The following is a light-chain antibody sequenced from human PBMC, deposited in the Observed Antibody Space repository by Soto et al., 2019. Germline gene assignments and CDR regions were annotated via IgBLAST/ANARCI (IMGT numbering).Light chain of an antibody. CDR1: QSVSSN. V-gene: IGKV3-15*01. CDR2: GAS. CDR3: QQYNNWLRT. J-gene: IGKJ1*01. Sequence: EIVMTQSPATLSVXPGEXXXXSCRASQSVSSNLAWYRQKPGQAPRLLIYGASTRATGIPARFSGSGSETEFTLTISSLQPEDFAVYYCQQYNNWLRTFGQGTKVEIK.